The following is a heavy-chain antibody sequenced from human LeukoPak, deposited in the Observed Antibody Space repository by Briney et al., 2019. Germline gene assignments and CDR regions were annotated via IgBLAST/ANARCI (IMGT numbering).Heavy chain of an antibody. Sequence: PGGSLRLSCAASGFTFSSYSMNWVRQAPGKGLEWVSYISSSSSTIYYADSVKGRFTISRDNAKNSLYLQMNSLRAEDTAVYYCARGLRDGYTDGAFDYWGQGTLVTVSS. CDR3: ARGLRDGYTDGAFDY. D-gene: IGHD5-24*01. CDR1: GFTFSSYS. J-gene: IGHJ4*02. V-gene: IGHV3-48*01. CDR2: ISSSSSTI.